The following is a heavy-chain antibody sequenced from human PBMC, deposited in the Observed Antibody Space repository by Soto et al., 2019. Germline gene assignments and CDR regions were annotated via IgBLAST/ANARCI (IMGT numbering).Heavy chain of an antibody. J-gene: IGHJ4*02. Sequence: ASVKVSCKASGYTFTSYYMHWVRQAPGRGLEWMGIINPSGGSTSYAQKFQGRVTMTRDTSTSTVYMELSSLRSEDTAVYYCARGDDFWSGYYHSFDYWDQGTLVTVSS. CDR2: INPSGGST. CDR1: GYTFTSYY. CDR3: ARGDDFWSGYYHSFDY. V-gene: IGHV1-46*01. D-gene: IGHD3-3*01.